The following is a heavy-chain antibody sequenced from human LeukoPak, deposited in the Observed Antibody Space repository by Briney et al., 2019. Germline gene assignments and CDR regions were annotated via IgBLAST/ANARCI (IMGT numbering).Heavy chain of an antibody. D-gene: IGHD3-3*01. Sequence: SETLSLTCTVSGGSISTYYWGWIRQPPGKGLEWIGSIYHSGSTYYNPSLKSRVTISVDTSKNQFSLKLSSVTAADTAVYYCARGLLTESRFSYYYYYMDVWGKGTTVTVSS. J-gene: IGHJ6*03. V-gene: IGHV4-38-2*02. CDR1: GGSISTYY. CDR2: IYHSGST. CDR3: ARGLLTESRFSYYYYYMDV.